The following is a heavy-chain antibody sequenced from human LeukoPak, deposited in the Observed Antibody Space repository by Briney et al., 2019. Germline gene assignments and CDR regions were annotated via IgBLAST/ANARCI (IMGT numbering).Heavy chain of an antibody. CDR1: GFTFSSYA. Sequence: EAGGSLRLSCAASGFTFSSYAMSWVRQAPGKGLEWVSAISGSGGSTDYADSVKGRFTISRDNSKNTLYLQMNSLRAEDTAVYYCARPLYGSGSYYNPFDYWGQGTLVTVSS. J-gene: IGHJ4*02. D-gene: IGHD3-10*01. CDR3: ARPLYGSGSYYNPFDY. V-gene: IGHV3-23*01. CDR2: ISGSGGST.